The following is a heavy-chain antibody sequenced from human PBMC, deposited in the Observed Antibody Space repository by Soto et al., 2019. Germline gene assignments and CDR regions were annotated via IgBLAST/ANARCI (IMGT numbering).Heavy chain of an antibody. CDR3: ARGSRDFWSGYYKFPNYYYYMDV. D-gene: IGHD3-3*01. V-gene: IGHV4-34*01. Sequence: PSETLSLTCAVYGGSFSGYYWSWIRQPPGKGLEWIGEINHSGSTNYNPSLKSRVTISVDTSKNRFSLKLSSATAADTAVYYCARGSRDFWSGYYKFPNYYYYMDVWGKGTTVTVSS. J-gene: IGHJ6*03. CDR2: INHSGST. CDR1: GGSFSGYY.